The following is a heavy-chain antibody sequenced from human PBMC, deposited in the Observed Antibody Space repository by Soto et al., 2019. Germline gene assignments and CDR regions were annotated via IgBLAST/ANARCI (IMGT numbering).Heavy chain of an antibody. Sequence: QVQLMQSGAEVKKPGASVKVSCKTSGYSFTSYGISWVRQAPGQGLEWMGWISTYNGNTKYAQKVQGRVSMTTDTSTSTVNMELRSLRSDDTAVYYCARVIASGGVDYWGQGRLVTVSS. CDR1: GYSFTSYG. D-gene: IGHD3-16*01. CDR2: ISTYNGNT. V-gene: IGHV1-18*04. J-gene: IGHJ4*02. CDR3: ARVIASGGVDY.